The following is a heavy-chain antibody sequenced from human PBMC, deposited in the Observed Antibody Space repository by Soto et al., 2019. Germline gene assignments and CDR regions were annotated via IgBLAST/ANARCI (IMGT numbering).Heavy chain of an antibody. CDR2: IYYSGST. D-gene: IGHD3-22*01. V-gene: IGHV4-39*01. J-gene: IGHJ4*02. CDR3: ARTYMGYYYDSSGYYYYYFDY. CDR1: GGSISSSSYY. Sequence: QLQLQESGPGLVKPSETLSLTCTVSGGSISSSSYYWGWIRQPPGKGLEWIGSIYYSGSTYYNPSIKSRLTISVDPSKNQFSLKLSSVTAADTAVYYCARTYMGYYYDSSGYYYYYFDYWGQGTLVTVSS.